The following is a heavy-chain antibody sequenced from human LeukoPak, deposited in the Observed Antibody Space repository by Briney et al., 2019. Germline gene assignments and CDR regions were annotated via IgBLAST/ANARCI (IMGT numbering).Heavy chain of an antibody. CDR3: ARGNVVVPAAIIPNWFDP. CDR1: GYTFTGYY. CDR2: INPNSGGT. J-gene: IGHJ5*02. D-gene: IGHD2-2*02. Sequence: ASVKVSCKASGYTFTGYYMHWVRQAPGQGLEWMGWINPNSGGTNYAQKFQGRVTMTRDTSISTAYMELSRLRSDDTAVYYCARGNVVVPAAIIPNWFDPWDQGTLVTVSS. V-gene: IGHV1-2*02.